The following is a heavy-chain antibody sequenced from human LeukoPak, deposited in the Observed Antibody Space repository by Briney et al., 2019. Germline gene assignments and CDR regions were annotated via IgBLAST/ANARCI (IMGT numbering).Heavy chain of an antibody. Sequence: KPGGSLRLSCAASGFTFSSYSMNWVRQAPGKGLEWVSSISSSSSYIYYADSVKGRFTISRDNPKSTLYLQMNSLRAEDTAVYYCAKHAGATSYYYYMDVWGKGTTVTVSS. J-gene: IGHJ6*03. CDR3: AKHAGATSYYYYMDV. CDR2: ISSSSSYI. V-gene: IGHV3-21*04. D-gene: IGHD1-26*01. CDR1: GFTFSSYS.